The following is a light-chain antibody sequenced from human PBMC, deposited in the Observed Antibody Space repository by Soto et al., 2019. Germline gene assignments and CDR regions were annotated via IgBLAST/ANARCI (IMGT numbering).Light chain of an antibody. CDR2: AAS. V-gene: IGKV1-39*01. Sequence: RMSHSPSSLAASVSYGVTITCRASQSISSYLNWYQQKPGKAPKLLIYAASSLQSGVPSRFSGSGSGTDFTPTISSLQPEDFATYYCQQSYSTPLTFGGGTKVDIK. CDR1: QSISSY. J-gene: IGKJ4*01. CDR3: QQSYSTPLT.